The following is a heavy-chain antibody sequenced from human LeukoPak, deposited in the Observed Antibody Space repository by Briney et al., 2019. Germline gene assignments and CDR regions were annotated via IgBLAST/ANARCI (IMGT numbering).Heavy chain of an antibody. J-gene: IGHJ4*02. V-gene: IGHV4-39*01. CDR1: GGSISSSSYY. CDR2: ISYSGST. Sequence: SETLSLTCTVSGGSISSSSYYWGLIRQPPGKGQEWIGTISYSGSTYYNPSLKSRVTISVDTSKNQFSLKLSSLTAADTAVYYCARLVQTGTYKGFCDYWGQGTLVTVSS. CDR3: ARLVQTGTYKGFCDY. D-gene: IGHD1-26*01.